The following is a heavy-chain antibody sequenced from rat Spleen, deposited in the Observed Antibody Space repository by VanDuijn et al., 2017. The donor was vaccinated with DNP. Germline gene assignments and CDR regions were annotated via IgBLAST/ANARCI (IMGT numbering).Heavy chain of an antibody. CDR2: ITSSGGTA. CDR3: ATVVYGGYEDWFAY. V-gene: IGHV5-31*01. CDR1: GFTFNNYL. D-gene: IGHD1-11*01. Sequence: EVQLVESGGDLVQPGRSLKLSCVASGFTFNNYLMTWIRQVPGKGLEWVASITSSGGTAYYRHSVKGRFTISRDNAKSSLFLQMDSLRSEDTATYYCATVVYGGYEDWFAYWGQGTLVTVSS. J-gene: IGHJ3*01.